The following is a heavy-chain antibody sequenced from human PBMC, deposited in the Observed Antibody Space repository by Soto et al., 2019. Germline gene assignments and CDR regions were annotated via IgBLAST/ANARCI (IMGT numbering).Heavy chain of an antibody. J-gene: IGHJ6*02. CDR3: ARLTKVVVAATSYYGMDV. V-gene: IGHV4-34*01. CDR1: GGSFCGYY. Sequence: SETLSLTCAVYGGSFCGYYWSWIRQPPGKGLEWIGEINHSGSTNYNPSLKSRVAISVDTSKNQFSLKLSSVTAADTAVYYCARLTKVVVAATSYYGMDVWGQGTTVTVSS. CDR2: INHSGST. D-gene: IGHD2-15*01.